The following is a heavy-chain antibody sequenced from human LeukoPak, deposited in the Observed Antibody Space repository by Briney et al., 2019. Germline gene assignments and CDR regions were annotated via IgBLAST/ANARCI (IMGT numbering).Heavy chain of an antibody. D-gene: IGHD2-8*02. CDR2: IYYSGNT. CDR1: GGSISSSSYY. Sequence: SETLSLTCTVSGGSISSSSYYWGWIRQPPGKGLEWIGNIYYSGNTYYNPSLKGRVAMSIDTSKNHFSLKLSSVTAADTAVYYCASLLNGGVAHWFDPWGQGTLVTVSS. V-gene: IGHV4-39*02. J-gene: IGHJ5*02. CDR3: ASLLNGGVAHWFDP.